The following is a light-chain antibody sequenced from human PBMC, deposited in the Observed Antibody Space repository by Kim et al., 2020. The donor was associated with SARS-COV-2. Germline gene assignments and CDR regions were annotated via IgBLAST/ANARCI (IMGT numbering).Light chain of an antibody. CDR1: QSVSNF. CDR3: QQRTNCTSYT. Sequence: EMVLTQFPATLSLSPGETATLSCRASQSVSNFLAWYQQKPGQAPILLIYDASNRAPGLPARCSGSGSGTDFTLTISSLEAEDFAVYYCQQRTNCTSYTLGQGPKREN. CDR2: DAS. J-gene: IGKJ2*01. V-gene: IGKV3-11*01.